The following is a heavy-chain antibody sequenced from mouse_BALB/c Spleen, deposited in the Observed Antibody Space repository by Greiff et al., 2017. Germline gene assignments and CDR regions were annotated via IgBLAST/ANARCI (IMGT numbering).Heavy chain of an antibody. CDR1: GFTFSSYA. D-gene: IGHD2-4*01. J-gene: IGHJ4*01. V-gene: IGHV5-6-5*01. CDR2: ISSGGST. Sequence: DVMLVESGGGLVKPGGSLKLSCAASGFTFSSYAMSWVRQTPEKRLEWVASISSGGSTYYPDSVKGRFTISRDNARNILYLQMSSLRSEDTAMYYCARAIYYDYEGTYAMDYWGQGTSVTVSS. CDR3: ARAIYYDYEGTYAMDY.